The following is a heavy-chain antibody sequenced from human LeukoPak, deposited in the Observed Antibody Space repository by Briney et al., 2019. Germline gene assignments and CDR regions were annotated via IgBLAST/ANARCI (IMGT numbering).Heavy chain of an antibody. J-gene: IGHJ4*02. D-gene: IGHD6-19*01. CDR3: ARYNSAWKTDDY. V-gene: IGHV3-7*03. Sequence: GGSLTLSCAASGFTFNGSWMTWVRQAPGKGLEWVADIKQDGSDKYYAGSVKGRFTISRDNAKNSLYLQMNSLRAEDTAVYFCARYNSAWKTDDYWGQGTLVTVSS. CDR2: IKQDGSDK. CDR1: GFTFNGSW.